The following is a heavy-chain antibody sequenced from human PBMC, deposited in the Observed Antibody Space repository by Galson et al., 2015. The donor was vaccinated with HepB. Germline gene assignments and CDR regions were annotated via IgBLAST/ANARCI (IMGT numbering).Heavy chain of an antibody. CDR2: ISYVRGDK. J-gene: IGHJ6*02. CDR1: GFTFTNYA. V-gene: IGHV3-30*18. Sequence: SLRLSCAASGFTFTNYAMHWVRQAPGKGLEWVAVISYVRGDKFYADSVKGRFSISRDNSKTTLYLQMNRLRTEDTAVYYCVKDASVPPYYYYAMDVWGRGTTVTVSS. CDR3: VKDASVPPYYYYAMDV.